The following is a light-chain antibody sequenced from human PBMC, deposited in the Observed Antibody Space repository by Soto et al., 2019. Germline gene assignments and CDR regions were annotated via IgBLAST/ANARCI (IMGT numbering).Light chain of an antibody. CDR3: SSYTSSGTYV. J-gene: IGLJ1*01. CDR1: SSDGGGYEF. Sequence: QSALTQPASVSGSPGQSITISCTGTSSDGGGYEFVSWYQQHPDNAPKLIIYDVSDRPSGESSRFSGSKSANTASLTISGLQAEDEADYYCSSYTSSGTYVFGTGTKVTVL. CDR2: DVS. V-gene: IGLV2-14*01.